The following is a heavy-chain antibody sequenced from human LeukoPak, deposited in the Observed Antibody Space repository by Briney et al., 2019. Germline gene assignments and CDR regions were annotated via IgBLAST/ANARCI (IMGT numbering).Heavy chain of an antibody. D-gene: IGHD7-27*01. CDR3: ARALTGAFRIGAFDI. CDR2: IYTRANA. CDR1: GGSFSGYY. J-gene: IGHJ3*02. V-gene: IGHV4-59*10. Sequence: SETLSLTCAVYGGSFSGYYWSWIRQPPGKGLEWIGRIYTRANADYAPSLKSRVTMSADPSKNQLSLKLTSVTAADTAVYYCARALTGAFRIGAFDIWGQGTLVTVSS.